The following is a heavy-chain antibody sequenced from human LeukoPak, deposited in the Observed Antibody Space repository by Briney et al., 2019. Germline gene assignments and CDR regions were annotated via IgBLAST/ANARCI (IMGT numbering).Heavy chain of an antibody. V-gene: IGHV1-24*01. CDR1: GYTLTELS. CDR2: FDPEDGET. J-gene: IGHJ5*02. Sequence: GASVKVSCKVSGYTLTELSMHWVRQAPGKGLEWMGGFDPEDGETIYAQKFQGRVTMTGDTSTDTAYMELSSLRSEDTAVYYCATVIAAHPNWFDPWGQGTLVTVSS. D-gene: IGHD6-6*01. CDR3: ATVIAAHPNWFDP.